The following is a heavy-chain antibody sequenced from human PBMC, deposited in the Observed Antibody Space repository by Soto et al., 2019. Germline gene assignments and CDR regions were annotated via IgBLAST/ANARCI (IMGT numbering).Heavy chain of an antibody. V-gene: IGHV3-30-3*01. CDR2: ISYDGSNK. J-gene: IGHJ6*01. Sequence: QVQLVESGGGVVQPGRSLRLSCAASGFTFSSYAMHWVRQAPGKGLEWVAVISYDGSNKYYADSVKGRFTISRDNSKNTLYLQMNSLRAEDTAVYYCARDYYDSSGYSEPYYYYGMDVW. CDR3: ARDYYDSSGYSEPYYYYGMDV. CDR1: GFTFSSYA. D-gene: IGHD3-22*01.